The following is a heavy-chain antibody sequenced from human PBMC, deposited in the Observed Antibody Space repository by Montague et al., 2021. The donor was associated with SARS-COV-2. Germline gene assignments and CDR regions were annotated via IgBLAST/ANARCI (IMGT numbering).Heavy chain of an antibody. CDR1: GFTFSSYA. V-gene: IGHV3-23*01. Sequence: SLRLSCAASGFTFSSYAMSWVRQAPGKGLEWVSGISSSGGHTYYADSVKGRSTISRDNSENTLYLQMNSLGAEDTAVYYCAKDRGGNSDWYFDLWGRGTLVIGSS. CDR3: AKDRGGNSDWYFDL. J-gene: IGHJ2*01. D-gene: IGHD4-23*01. CDR2: ISSSGGHT.